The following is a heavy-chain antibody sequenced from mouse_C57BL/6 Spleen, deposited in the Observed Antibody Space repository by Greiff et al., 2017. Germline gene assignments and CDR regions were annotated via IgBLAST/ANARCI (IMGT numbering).Heavy chain of an antibody. CDR3: ASEITTVAPDY. J-gene: IGHJ2*01. CDR1: GYAFSSSW. D-gene: IGHD1-1*01. CDR2: IYPGDGDT. V-gene: IGHV1-82*01. Sequence: VQLQQSGPELVKPGASVKISCKASGYAFSSSWMNWVKQRPGKGLEWIGRIYPGDGDTNYNGKFKGKATLTADKSSSTAYMQLSSLTSEDSAVYFGASEITTVAPDYWGQGTTLTVSS.